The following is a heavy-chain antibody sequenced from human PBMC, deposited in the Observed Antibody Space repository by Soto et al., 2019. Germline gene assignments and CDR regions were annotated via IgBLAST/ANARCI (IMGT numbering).Heavy chain of an antibody. V-gene: IGHV3-9*01. Sequence: EVQLVESGGGLVQPGRSLRLSCAASGFTFDDYAMHWVRQAPGKGLEWVSGISWNSGSIGYVDSVKGRFTISRDNAKNSLYLQMNSLRAEDTALYYCAKDKEAGTLFGAFDIWGQGTMVTVSS. D-gene: IGHD1-7*01. CDR2: ISWNSGSI. CDR1: GFTFDDYA. J-gene: IGHJ3*02. CDR3: AKDKEAGTLFGAFDI.